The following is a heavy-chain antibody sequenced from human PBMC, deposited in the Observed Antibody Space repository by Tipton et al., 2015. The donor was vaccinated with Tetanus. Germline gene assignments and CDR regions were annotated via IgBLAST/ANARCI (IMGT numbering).Heavy chain of an antibody. V-gene: IGHV4-30-2*01. J-gene: IGHJ4*02. CDR3: ARARYCSGGSCYSSFDY. CDR2: IYHSGST. Sequence: TLSLTCAVSGGSISSGGYSWSWIRQPPGKGLEWIGYIYHSGSTYYNPSLKSRVTISVDRSKNQFSLKLSSVTAADTAVYYCARARYCSGGSCYSSFDYWGQGTLVTVSS. CDR1: GGSISSGGYS. D-gene: IGHD2-15*01.